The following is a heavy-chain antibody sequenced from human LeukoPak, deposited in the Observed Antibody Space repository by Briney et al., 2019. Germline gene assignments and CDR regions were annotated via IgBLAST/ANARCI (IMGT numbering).Heavy chain of an antibody. CDR3: ARGLPAAGLPFDA. D-gene: IGHD6-13*01. J-gene: IGHJ4*02. V-gene: IGHV4-4*02. CDR2: IYDSGST. Sequence: SSGTLSLTCAVSGDSMSSGSSWSWVRQPPGKGLEWIGEIYDSGSTDLNPSVKSRVTISLDKSKQKFSLNMNSVTAADTAVYYCARGLPAAGLPFDAWGQGMSVTVSS. CDR1: GDSMSSGSS.